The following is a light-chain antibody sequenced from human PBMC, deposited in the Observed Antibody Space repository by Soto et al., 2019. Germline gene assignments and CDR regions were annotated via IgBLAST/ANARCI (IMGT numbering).Light chain of an antibody. CDR2: EVS. Sequence: QSALTQPDSASGSPGQSVTISCTGPSSGVGRYSYVSWYQQHPGKAPKLMIDEVSKRPSGIPDRFSGSKSGNTGSLTVSGLQYEDEAEYYFGSHARSNNLMFGEGTDVTVL. J-gene: IGLJ3*02. CDR3: GSHARSNNLM. V-gene: IGLV2-8*01. CDR1: SSGVGRYSY.